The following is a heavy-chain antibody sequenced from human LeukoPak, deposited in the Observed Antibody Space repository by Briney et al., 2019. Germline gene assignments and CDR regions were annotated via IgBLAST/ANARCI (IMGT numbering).Heavy chain of an antibody. Sequence: GGSLRLSCAASGFTFSSYEMNWVRQAPGKGLEWVSYISSSGSTIYYADSVKGRFTISRDNAKNSLYLQMNSLRAEDTAVYYCARKNYGVYYYYYGMDVWGQGTTVTVSS. CDR1: GFTFSSYE. CDR3: ARKNYGVYYYYYGMDV. V-gene: IGHV3-48*03. CDR2: ISSSGSTI. D-gene: IGHD4-17*01. J-gene: IGHJ6*02.